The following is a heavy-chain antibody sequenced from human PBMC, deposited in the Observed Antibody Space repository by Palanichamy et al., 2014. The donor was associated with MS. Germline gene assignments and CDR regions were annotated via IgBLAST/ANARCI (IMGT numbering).Heavy chain of an antibody. D-gene: IGHD4-11*01. CDR2: IYYSGNT. J-gene: IGHJ4*02. Sequence: QLQLQESGPGLVKPSETLSFTCTVSGGSISSSAYYWGWIRQPPGEGLEWIGSIYYSGNTFDNPSLKSRVTISVDSSKNQFSLRLSSVTAADTAVYYCARRVSSNWYFDYWGQGTLVTVSS. CDR3: ARRVSSNWYFDY. V-gene: IGHV4-39*01. CDR1: GGSISSSAYY.